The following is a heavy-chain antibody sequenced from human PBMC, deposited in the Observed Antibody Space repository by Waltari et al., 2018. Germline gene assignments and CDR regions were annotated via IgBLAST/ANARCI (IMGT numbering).Heavy chain of an antibody. J-gene: IGHJ4*02. CDR3: ARAPPTVPTPEY. D-gene: IGHD4-17*01. CDR1: GFTFSSYD. CDR2: IRTAGET. Sequence: EVQLVESGGGLVQPGGSLRLSCAASGFTFSSYDMQWVRQTTGKGLEWVSTIRTAGETYYADSVKGRFTISRENAKNSLYLQMSSLRAEDTAVYYCARAPPTVPTPEYWGQGALVTVSS. V-gene: IGHV3-13*01.